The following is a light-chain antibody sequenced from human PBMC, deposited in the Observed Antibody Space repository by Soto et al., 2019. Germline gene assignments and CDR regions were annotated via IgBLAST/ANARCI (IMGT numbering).Light chain of an antibody. V-gene: IGKV1-9*01. CDR3: QQLNSYPIP. Sequence: IQLTQSPSFMSASVGDRVTIPCRASQGISSYLAWYQQKPGKAPKLLIYAASTLQSGVPSRFSGSGSGTEFTLTISSLQPEDFATYYCQQLNSYPIPFGQGTLLEIK. J-gene: IGKJ5*01. CDR1: QGISSY. CDR2: AAS.